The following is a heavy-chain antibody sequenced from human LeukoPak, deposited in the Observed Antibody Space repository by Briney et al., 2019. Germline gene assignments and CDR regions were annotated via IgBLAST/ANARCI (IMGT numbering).Heavy chain of an antibody. CDR1: GLTFSSYA. V-gene: IGHV3-23*01. CDR2: ISGSGGST. D-gene: IGHD3-10*01. J-gene: IGHJ4*02. CDR3: AKGGGKLLWFGELLFPYFDY. Sequence: PGGSLRLARAASGLTFSSYAMSCVRQAPGKGLEWVSAISGSGGSTYSADTVKGRFTISRDNSKNTLYLQMNSLRAEDTAVYYCAKGGGKLLWFGELLFPYFDYWGQGTLVTVSS.